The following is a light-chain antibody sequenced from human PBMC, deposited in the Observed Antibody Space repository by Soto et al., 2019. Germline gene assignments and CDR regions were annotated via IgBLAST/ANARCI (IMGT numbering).Light chain of an antibody. Sequence: DIQMTQSPSTLSASVGDRITITCRASQSISSSLAWYQQKPGKAPKLLIYKASSLQSGVPPRFGGTGSGTEFTLTISSLQPDDFATYYCQQYNSYSRTFGQGTKVDIK. CDR3: QQYNSYSRT. V-gene: IGKV1-5*03. J-gene: IGKJ1*01. CDR2: KAS. CDR1: QSISSS.